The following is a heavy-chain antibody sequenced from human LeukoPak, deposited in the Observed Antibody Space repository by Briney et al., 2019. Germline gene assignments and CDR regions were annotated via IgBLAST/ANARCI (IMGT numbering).Heavy chain of an antibody. Sequence: PSETLSLTCTVSGGSISSGDYYWSWIRQPPGKGLEWIGYIYYSGSTSYNPSLKSRVTISVDKSKNQFSLKLSSVTAADTAVYYCGTTVKNWFDPWGQGTLVTVSS. J-gene: IGHJ5*02. CDR3: GTTVKNWFDP. CDR2: IYYSGST. D-gene: IGHD4-17*01. V-gene: IGHV4-61*05. CDR1: GGSISSGDYY.